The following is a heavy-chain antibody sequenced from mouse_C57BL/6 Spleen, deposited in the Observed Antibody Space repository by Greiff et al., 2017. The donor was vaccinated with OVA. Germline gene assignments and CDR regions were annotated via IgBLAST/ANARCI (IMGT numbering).Heavy chain of an antibody. CDR3: AGGGSLDY. V-gene: IGHV5-17*01. Sequence: EVKVVESGGGLVKPGGSLKLSCAASGFTFSDYGMHWVRQAPEQGLEWVAYISSGSSTIYYADTVKGRFTISRDNAKNTLFLQMTSLRSEDTAMYYCAGGGSLDYWGQGTTLTVSS. J-gene: IGHJ2*01. CDR2: ISSGSSTI. CDR1: GFTFSDYG. D-gene: IGHD1-1*01.